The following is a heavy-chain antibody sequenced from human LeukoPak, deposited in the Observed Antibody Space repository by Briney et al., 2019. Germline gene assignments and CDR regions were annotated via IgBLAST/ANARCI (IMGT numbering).Heavy chain of an antibody. CDR2: SRNKADSYTA. CDR3: ATSSWYRLAY. J-gene: IGHJ4*02. D-gene: IGHD6-13*01. Sequence: GGSLRLSCAASGFTFSDSFMSWVRQAPGKGLEWVGRSRNKADSYTAEYAASVKGIFTISRDESKNSLYLQISSLETEDAAVYYCATSSWYRLAYWGQGSLVTVSS. V-gene: IGHV3-72*01. CDR1: GFTFSDSF.